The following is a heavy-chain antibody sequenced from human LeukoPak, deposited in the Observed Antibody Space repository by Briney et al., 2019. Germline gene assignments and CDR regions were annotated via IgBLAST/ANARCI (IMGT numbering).Heavy chain of an antibody. CDR3: ARELSYSSGWFQYSDY. V-gene: IGHV3-7*01. CDR2: IKQDGSEK. D-gene: IGHD6-19*01. CDR1: GFTFSSYW. J-gene: IGHJ4*02. Sequence: GGSLRLSCAASGFTFSSYWMSWVRQAPGKGLEWVAIIKQDGSEKYYVDSVKGRFTISRDNAKNSLYLQMNSLRAEDTAVYYCARELSYSSGWFQYSDYWGQGTLVTVSS.